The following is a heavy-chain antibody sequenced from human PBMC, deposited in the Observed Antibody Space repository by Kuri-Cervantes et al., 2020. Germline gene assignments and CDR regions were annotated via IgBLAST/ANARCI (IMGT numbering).Heavy chain of an antibody. V-gene: IGHV3-30*04. D-gene: IGHD2-2*01. CDR3: AKEMGYCSSTSCYWSEHYYYGMDV. J-gene: IGHJ6*02. CDR2: ISYDGSNK. Sequence: GESLKISCAASGFTFSSYAMHWVRQAPGKGLEWVAVISYDGSNKYYADSVKGRFTISRDNSKNTLYLQMNSLRAEDTAVYYCAKEMGYCSSTSCYWSEHYYYGMDVWGQGTTVTVSS. CDR1: GFTFSSYA.